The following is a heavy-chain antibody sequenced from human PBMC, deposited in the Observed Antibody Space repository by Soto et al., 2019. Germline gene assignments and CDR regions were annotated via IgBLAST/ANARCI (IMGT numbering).Heavy chain of an antibody. Sequence: SETLSLTCTVSGGSISSGGYYWSWIRQHPGKGLEWIGYIYYSGSTYYNPSLKSRVTISVDTSKNQFSLKLSSVTAADTAVYYCARNSGYDSEDDYWGQGTPVTVSS. V-gene: IGHV4-31*03. D-gene: IGHD5-12*01. CDR1: GGSISSGGYY. CDR3: ARNSGYDSEDDY. CDR2: IYYSGST. J-gene: IGHJ4*02.